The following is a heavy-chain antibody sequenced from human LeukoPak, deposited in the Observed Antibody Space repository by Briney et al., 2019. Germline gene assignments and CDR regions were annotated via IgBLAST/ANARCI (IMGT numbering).Heavy chain of an antibody. CDR1: GFTFSSYA. V-gene: IGHV3-30*04. Sequence: GGSLRLSCAASGFTFSSYAMHWVRQAPGKGLEWVAVISYDGSNKYYADSVKGRFTISRDNSKNTLYLQINSLRAEDTAVYYCARDRRGYYYGMDVWGKGTTVTVSS. D-gene: IGHD3-10*01. CDR3: ARDRRGYYYGMDV. CDR2: ISYDGSNK. J-gene: IGHJ6*04.